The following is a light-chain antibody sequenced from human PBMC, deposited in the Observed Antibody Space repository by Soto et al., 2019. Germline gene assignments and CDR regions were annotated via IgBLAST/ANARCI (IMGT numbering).Light chain of an antibody. Sequence: QPVLTQSPSASASLGASVRLTCTLSSGHSHYAIVWVQQQPDKGPRHLMKLNGDGSHYRGDGVPDRFSASSSGTERYLSISNLQSEDDADYYCQTWGSGFVMFGGGTKLTVL. CDR2: LNGDGSH. J-gene: IGLJ3*02. CDR3: QTWGSGFVM. CDR1: SGHSHYA. V-gene: IGLV4-69*01.